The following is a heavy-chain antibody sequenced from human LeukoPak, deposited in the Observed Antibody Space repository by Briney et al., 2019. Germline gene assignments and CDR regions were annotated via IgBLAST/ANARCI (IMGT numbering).Heavy chain of an antibody. J-gene: IGHJ6*02. D-gene: IGHD2-2*01. V-gene: IGHV3-53*04. CDR1: GFTVSSNY. CDR3: ARDRVGCSSTSCFQYYYYGMDV. Sequence: GSLRLSCAASGFTVSSNYMSWVRQAPGKGLEWVSVIYSGGSTYYADSVKGRFTISRHNSKNTLYLQMNSLRAEDTAVYYCARDRVGCSSTSCFQYYYYGMDVWGQGTTVTVSS. CDR2: IYSGGST.